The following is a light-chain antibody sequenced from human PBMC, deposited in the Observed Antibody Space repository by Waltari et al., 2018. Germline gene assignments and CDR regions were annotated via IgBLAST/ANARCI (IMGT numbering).Light chain of an antibody. V-gene: IGLV1-51*01. CDR1: SSNIGNEY. Sequence: QSVLTQPPSVSATPGQKVTISCSGSSSNIGNEYVFWYQQVPGTAPQLLIYNTYQRPSGIPGRFSGSKSGTSATLDITGLQTTDEAHYYCGTWDTSLTAHVFGTGTEVTVL. J-gene: IGLJ1*01. CDR3: GTWDTSLTAHV. CDR2: NTY.